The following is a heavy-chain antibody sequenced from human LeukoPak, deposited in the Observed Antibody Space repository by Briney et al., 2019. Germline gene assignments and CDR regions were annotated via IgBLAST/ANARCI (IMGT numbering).Heavy chain of an antibody. CDR1: GGSISSYY. V-gene: IGHV4-59*08. CDR3: ARRDYYDSSGYPTPYNWFDP. J-gene: IGHJ5*02. CDR2: IYYSGST. D-gene: IGHD3-22*01. Sequence: PSETLSLTCTVSGGSISSYYWSWIRQPPGKGLEWIGYIYYSGSTNYNPSLKSRVTISVDTSKNQFSLKLSSVTAADTAVYYCARRDYYDSSGYPTPYNWFDPWGQGTLVTVSS.